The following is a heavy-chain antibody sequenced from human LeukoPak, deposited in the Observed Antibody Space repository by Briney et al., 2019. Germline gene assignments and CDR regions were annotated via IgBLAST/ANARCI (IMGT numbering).Heavy chain of an antibody. Sequence: ASVKVSCKASGYTFTSYGISWVRQAPGQGLEWMGWISAYNGNTNYAQKLQGRVTMTTDTSTSTAYMELRSLRSDDTAVYYCAREYRSGGSCYSGYWGQGTLVTVSS. J-gene: IGHJ4*02. CDR1: GYTFTSYG. CDR3: AREYRSGGSCYSGY. V-gene: IGHV1-18*01. D-gene: IGHD2-15*01. CDR2: ISAYNGNT.